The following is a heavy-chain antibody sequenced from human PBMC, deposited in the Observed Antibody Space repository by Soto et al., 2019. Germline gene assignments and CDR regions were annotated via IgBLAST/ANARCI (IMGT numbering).Heavy chain of an antibody. D-gene: IGHD3-9*01. CDR3: ARQADYNILTGYFYYFDY. V-gene: IGHV5-51*01. Sequence: GESLKISCKSSGYSFTDYWNGWVRQMPGKGLEWMGIIYPGDSDARYSPSFQGQVTITVDTSINTAFLRWNSLTASDTAMYYCARQADYNILTGYFYYFDYWGQGSLVTVSS. CDR2: IYPGDSDA. J-gene: IGHJ4*02. CDR1: GYSFTDYW.